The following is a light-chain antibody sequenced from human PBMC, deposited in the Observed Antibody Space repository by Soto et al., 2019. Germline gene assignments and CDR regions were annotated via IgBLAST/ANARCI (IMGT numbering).Light chain of an antibody. CDR2: DKS. Sequence: NVLTQSPCTLSLSPGERATLSCRASQSLSGNYLAWYQQKPGQAPRLLIFDKSSRAPGVPARFSGSGTGTDFTLTINSLQSEDFGVYYCQQRSDWPLTFGGGTKVDIK. CDR3: QQRSDWPLT. J-gene: IGKJ4*01. V-gene: IGKV3D-11*02. CDR1: QSLSGNY.